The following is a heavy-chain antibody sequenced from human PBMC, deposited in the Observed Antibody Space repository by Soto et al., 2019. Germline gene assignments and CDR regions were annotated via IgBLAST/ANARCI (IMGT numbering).Heavy chain of an antibody. CDR1: GGSISSSSYY. CDR2: IYYSGST. CDR3: ARGRGDFWSHHIPYYFDY. D-gene: IGHD3-3*01. J-gene: IGHJ4*02. Sequence: SETLSLTCTVSGGSISSSSYYWGWIRQPPGKGLEWIGSIYYSGSTYYNPSLKSRVTISVDTSKNQFSLKLSSVTAADTAVYYCARGRGDFWSHHIPYYFDYWGQGTLVTVSS. V-gene: IGHV4-39*01.